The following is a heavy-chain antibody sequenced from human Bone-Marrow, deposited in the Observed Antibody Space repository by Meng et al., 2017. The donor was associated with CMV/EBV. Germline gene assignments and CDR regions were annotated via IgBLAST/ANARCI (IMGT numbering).Heavy chain of an antibody. V-gene: IGHV1-69*10. CDR2: IIPILGIA. CDR3: ARSWDILTGYRLGFDP. D-gene: IGHD3-9*01. Sequence: SVKVSCKASGGTFSSYAIGWVRQAPGQGLEWMGGIIPILGIANYAQKFQGRVTITADKSTSTAYMELSSLRSEDTAVYYCARSWDILTGYRLGFDPWGQGTLVTVSS. J-gene: IGHJ5*02. CDR1: GGTFSSYA.